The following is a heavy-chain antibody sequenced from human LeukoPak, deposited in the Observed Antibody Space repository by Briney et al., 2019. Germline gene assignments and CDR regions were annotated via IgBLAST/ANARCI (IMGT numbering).Heavy chain of an antibody. J-gene: IGHJ6*03. D-gene: IGHD4-11*01. Sequence: ASVKVSCKASGYTFSSYDINWVRQATGQGLEWMGWMNPNSGGTNYAQKFQGWVTMTRDTSISTAYMELSRLRSDDTAVYYCARVATTSSYYMDVWGKGTTVTVSS. CDR1: GYTFSSYD. CDR3: ARVATTSSYYMDV. V-gene: IGHV1-2*04. CDR2: MNPNSGGT.